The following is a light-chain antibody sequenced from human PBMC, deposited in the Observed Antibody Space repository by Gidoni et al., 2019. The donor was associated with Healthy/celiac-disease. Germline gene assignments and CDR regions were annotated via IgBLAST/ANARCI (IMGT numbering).Light chain of an antibody. CDR1: QSVSSSY. Sequence: EIVLTQSPGTLSLSPGERATLSCRASQSVSSSYLAWYQQQPGQAPRLLIYGSSSMAPGIPDMFSGSGSGTDFTLTISRLEPEDFALYYCQQYGSSPLTFGGGTKVEIK. CDR2: GSS. J-gene: IGKJ4*01. CDR3: QQYGSSPLT. V-gene: IGKV3-20*01.